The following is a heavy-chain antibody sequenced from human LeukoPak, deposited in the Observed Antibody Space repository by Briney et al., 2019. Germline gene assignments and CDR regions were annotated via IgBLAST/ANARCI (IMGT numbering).Heavy chain of an antibody. V-gene: IGHV3-23*01. CDR3: ARSYCSGGSCYDY. D-gene: IGHD2-15*01. CDR2: INGSGGRT. Sequence: GGSLSLSCAASGYTFSSYAMSWVRQAPGKGLEWVSAINGSGGRTYYADSVKGRFTISRDNSKNSLYLQMNSLRDEDTAVYYCARSYCSGGSCYDYWGQGTLVTVSS. CDR1: GYTFSSYA. J-gene: IGHJ4*02.